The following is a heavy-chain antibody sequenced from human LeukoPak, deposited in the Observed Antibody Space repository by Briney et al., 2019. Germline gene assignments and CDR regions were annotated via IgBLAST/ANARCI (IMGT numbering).Heavy chain of an antibody. CDR3: ARVPYFIAAAVTIGGDYYYMDV. Sequence: PGGSLRLSCAASGFTFDDYGMSWVRQPPGKGLEWVSGINWNGGSTGYADSVKGRFTISRDNAKNSLYLQMNSLRAEDTALYYCARVPYFIAAAVTIGGDYYYMDVWGKGTTVTVSS. CDR2: INWNGGST. J-gene: IGHJ6*03. V-gene: IGHV3-20*04. CDR1: GFTFDDYG. D-gene: IGHD6-13*01.